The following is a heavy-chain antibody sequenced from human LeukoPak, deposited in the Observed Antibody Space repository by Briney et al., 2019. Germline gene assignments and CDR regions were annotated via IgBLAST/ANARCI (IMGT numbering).Heavy chain of an antibody. Sequence: PSETLSLTCTVSGGSISSSSYYWGWIRQPPGKGLEWIGSIYYSGSTYFNPSLKSRVTISVDTSKNQFSLKLSSVTAADTAVYYCARDSVLVGANDLHRAYYYYGMDVWGQGTTVTVSS. J-gene: IGHJ6*02. CDR1: GGSISSSSYY. V-gene: IGHV4-39*07. D-gene: IGHD1-26*01. CDR3: ARDSVLVGANDLHRAYYYYGMDV. CDR2: IYYSGST.